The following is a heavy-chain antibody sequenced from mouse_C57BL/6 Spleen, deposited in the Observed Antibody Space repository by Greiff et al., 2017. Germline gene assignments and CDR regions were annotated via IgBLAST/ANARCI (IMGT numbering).Heavy chain of an antibody. D-gene: IGHD3-2*02. CDR1: GFTFSDYG. CDR3: ARDQAPSYAMDY. V-gene: IGHV5-17*01. CDR2: ISSGSSTI. Sequence: EVKVEESGGGLVKPGGSLKLSCAASGFTFSDYGMHWVRQAPEKGLEWVAYISSGSSTIYYADTVKGRFTISRDNAKNTLFLQMTSLRSEDTAMYYCARDQAPSYAMDYWGQGTSVTVSS. J-gene: IGHJ4*01.